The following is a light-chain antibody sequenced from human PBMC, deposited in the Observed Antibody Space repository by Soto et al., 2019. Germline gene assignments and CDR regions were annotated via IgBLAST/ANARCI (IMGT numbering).Light chain of an antibody. J-gene: IGKJ4*01. CDR2: DAS. V-gene: IGKV3-11*01. CDR3: QERTNSPPVT. Sequence: ELVLTQSPATLSLSLGETATLSCRASQSFGSYLAWYQQKPGQAPRLLIYDASTRATGIPARLRGSGSGTDFTLSISSLEPEDCAVYYCQERTNSPPVTVVVGTKVESK. CDR1: QSFGSY.